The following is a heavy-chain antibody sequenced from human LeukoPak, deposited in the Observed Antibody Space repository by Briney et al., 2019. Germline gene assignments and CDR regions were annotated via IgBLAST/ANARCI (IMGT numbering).Heavy chain of an antibody. Sequence: GASVKVSCKASRYTFTSYDINWVRQATGQGLEWMGWMNPNSGNTGYAQKFQGRVTITRNTSISTAYMELSSLRSEDTAVYYCARVVGDYNGLFDYWGQGTLVTVSS. CDR3: ARVVGDYNGLFDY. D-gene: IGHD3-16*01. CDR1: RYTFTSYD. J-gene: IGHJ4*02. V-gene: IGHV1-8*03. CDR2: MNPNSGNT.